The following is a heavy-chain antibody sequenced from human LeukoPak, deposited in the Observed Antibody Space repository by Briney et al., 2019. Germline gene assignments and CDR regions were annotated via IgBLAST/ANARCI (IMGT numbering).Heavy chain of an antibody. CDR3: ARMMAPGYGMDV. Sequence: PAGSLTLSCAASEFTFSSYVMYWVRQVPGKGLVWVSGTNRDGSSTSYADSVRGRFSISRDNTRNILYLQMNSLRGDDTADYYCARMMAPGYGMDVWGQGTSVTVSS. J-gene: IGHJ6*02. CDR2: TNRDGSST. CDR1: EFTFSSYV. V-gene: IGHV3-74*01. D-gene: IGHD5-24*01.